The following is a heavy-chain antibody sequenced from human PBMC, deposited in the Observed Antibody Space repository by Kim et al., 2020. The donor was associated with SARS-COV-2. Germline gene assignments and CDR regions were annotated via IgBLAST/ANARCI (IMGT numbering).Heavy chain of an antibody. CDR2: ISSSGSTI. V-gene: IGHV3-48*03. Sequence: GGSLRLSCAASGFTFSSYEMNWVRQAPGKGLEWVSYISSSGSTIYYADSVKGRFTISRDNAKNSLYLQMNSLRAEDTAVYYCARDDARGYSYDKPKRSNYYGMDVWGQGTTVTVSS. CDR3: ARDDARGYSYDKPKRSNYYGMDV. J-gene: IGHJ6*02. CDR1: GFTFSSYE. D-gene: IGHD5-18*01.